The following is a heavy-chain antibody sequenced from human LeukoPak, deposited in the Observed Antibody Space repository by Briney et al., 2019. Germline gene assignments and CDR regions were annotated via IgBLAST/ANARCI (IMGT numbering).Heavy chain of an antibody. D-gene: IGHD2-2*02. CDR1: GGSFSGYY. Sequence: SETLSLTCAVYGGSFSGYYWSWIRQPPRKGLEWIGEINHSGSTNYNPSLKSRVTISVDTSKNQFSLKLSSVTAADTAVYYCARGSHDCSSTSCYSGRWFDPWGQGTLVTVSS. CDR3: ARGSHDCSSTSCYSGRWFDP. V-gene: IGHV4-34*01. J-gene: IGHJ5*02. CDR2: INHSGST.